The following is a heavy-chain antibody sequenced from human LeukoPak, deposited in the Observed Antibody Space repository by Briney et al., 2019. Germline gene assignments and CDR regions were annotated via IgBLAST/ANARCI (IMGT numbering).Heavy chain of an antibody. V-gene: IGHV4-34*01. D-gene: IGHD3-10*01. CDR3: ASRRELTGEPY. Sequence: SETLSLTCAVYGXSFSGYYGSWIRQPPGKGLEWIGEIYHSGSTLFNPSLRSRVSISVDKSNNRFSLQLSSVTAADTAVYYCASRRELTGEPYWGQGTLVSVSS. CDR1: GXSFSGYY. J-gene: IGHJ4*02. CDR2: IYHSGST.